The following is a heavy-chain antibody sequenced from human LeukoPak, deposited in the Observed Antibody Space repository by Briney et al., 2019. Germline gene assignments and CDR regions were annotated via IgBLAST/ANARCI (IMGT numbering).Heavy chain of an antibody. Sequence: PSETLSLTCTVSRVSITSRSYSWSWIRQPPGKGLEWIGEINHSGSTNYNPSLKSRVTISVDTSKNQFSLKLSSVTAADTAVYYCARVRNGVVPAAMVRYYYYYMDVWGKGTTVTISS. CDR2: INHSGST. D-gene: IGHD2-2*01. CDR3: ARVRNGVVPAAMVRYYYYYMDV. J-gene: IGHJ6*03. V-gene: IGHV4-39*07. CDR1: RVSITSRSYS.